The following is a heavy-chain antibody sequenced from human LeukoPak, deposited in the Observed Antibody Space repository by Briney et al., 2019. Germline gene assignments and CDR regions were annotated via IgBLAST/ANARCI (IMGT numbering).Heavy chain of an antibody. CDR1: GGSISSGSYY. Sequence: SQTLSLTCTVSGGSISSGSYYWSWIRQPAGKGLEWIGRIYTSGTTNYNPSLKSRVTISVDTSKNQFSLKLSSVTAADTAAYYCARARRMDNFDSWGQGALVTVSS. CDR3: ARARRMDNFDS. J-gene: IGHJ4*02. D-gene: IGHD3/OR15-3a*01. V-gene: IGHV4-61*02. CDR2: IYTSGTT.